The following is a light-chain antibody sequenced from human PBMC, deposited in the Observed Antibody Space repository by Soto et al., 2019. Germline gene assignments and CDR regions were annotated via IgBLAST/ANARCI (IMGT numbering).Light chain of an antibody. V-gene: IGKV3-15*01. CDR3: QQYRNWPPLT. CDR1: QSVGSA. CDR2: AAS. J-gene: IGKJ4*01. Sequence: EIVMTQSPATLSVSPGETATLSCRASQSVGSAVAWYQHKPGQAPRLLIVAASIRAPGVPGRFSGGGSGTEFTFTISSLQSEDFAVYYCQQYRNWPPLTFGGGTTVEIK.